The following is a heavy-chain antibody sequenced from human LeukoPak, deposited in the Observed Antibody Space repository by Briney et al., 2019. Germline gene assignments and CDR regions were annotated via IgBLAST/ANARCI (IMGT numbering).Heavy chain of an antibody. CDR2: ISHDVNEK. D-gene: IGHD3-10*01. CDR1: GFIFSNYG. Sequence: PGGSLRLSCVTSGFIFSNYGMHWVRQAPGKGLEWAAVISHDVNEKYYADPVKGRFTISRDNSKNTLYLQMNSLRVEDTAVYYCAKGVYGSGSTSLADVWGQGTLVTVSS. J-gene: IGHJ4*02. CDR3: AKGVYGSGSTSLADV. V-gene: IGHV3-30*18.